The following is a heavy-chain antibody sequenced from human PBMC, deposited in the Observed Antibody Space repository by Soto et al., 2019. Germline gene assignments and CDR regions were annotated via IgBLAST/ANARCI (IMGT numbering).Heavy chain of an antibody. CDR2: IVVGSGNT. V-gene: IGHV1-58*01. Sequence: ASLKVSCKASGFTFTSSAVQWVRQARGQRLEWIGWIVVGSGNTNYAQKFQERVTITRDMSTSTAYMELSSLRSEDTAVYYCAAMATISSGAFDIWGQGTMVTVSS. CDR3: AAMATISSGAFDI. CDR1: GFTFTSSA. J-gene: IGHJ3*02.